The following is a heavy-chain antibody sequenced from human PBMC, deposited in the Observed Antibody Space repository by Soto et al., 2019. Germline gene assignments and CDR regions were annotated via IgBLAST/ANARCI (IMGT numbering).Heavy chain of an antibody. CDR1: GYSFTSYW. D-gene: IGHD6-6*01. CDR2: IYPGDSDT. CDR3: ARQSARPTYYYYGMDV. J-gene: IGHJ6*02. Sequence: PGESMKISCKGSGYSFTSYWIGWVRQMPGKGLEWMGIIYPGDSDTRYSPSFQGQVTISADKSISTAYLQWSSLKASDTAMYYCARQSARPTYYYYGMDVWGRGTTVTVSS. V-gene: IGHV5-51*01.